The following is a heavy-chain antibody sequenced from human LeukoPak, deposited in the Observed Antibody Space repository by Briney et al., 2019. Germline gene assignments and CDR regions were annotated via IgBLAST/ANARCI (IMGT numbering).Heavy chain of an antibody. Sequence: SETLSLTCTVSGGSISSYYWSWIRQPAGKGLEWIGRIYISGSGSTNYNPSLKSRVTMSVDTSKNQFSLKLSSVTAADTAVYYCASDKRVAVADTYIYYYYMDVWGNGTTVTISS. J-gene: IGHJ6*03. CDR3: ASDKRVAVADTYIYYYYMDV. CDR1: GGSISSYY. D-gene: IGHD6-19*01. CDR2: IYISGSGST. V-gene: IGHV4-4*07.